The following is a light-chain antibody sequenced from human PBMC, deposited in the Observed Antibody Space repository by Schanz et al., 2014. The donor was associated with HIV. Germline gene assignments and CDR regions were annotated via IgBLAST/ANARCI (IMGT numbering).Light chain of an antibody. CDR2: DAS. Sequence: DIQLTQSPSSLSASVGDRVTITCRASQGISSYLAWYQQKSEKAPKVLVYDASTLQNGVPSRFSGSGSGTEFTLTITSLQPEDFATYYCQHYYTYSRAFGQGTKVEVK. CDR1: QGISSY. V-gene: IGKV1-9*01. J-gene: IGKJ1*01. CDR3: QHYYTYSRA.